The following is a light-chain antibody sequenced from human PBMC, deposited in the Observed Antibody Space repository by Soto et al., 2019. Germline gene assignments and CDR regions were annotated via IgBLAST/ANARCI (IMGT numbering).Light chain of an antibody. CDR3: QQRYNWPPLT. Sequence: EVVLTQSPATLSLSPGERATLSCRASQSLSTYLAWYQQKPGQAPRLLIYDSSNRSTGIPARFSGSGSGTDFTLTISSLEPEDFAVYYCQQRYNWPPLTFCGGTRVEIK. CDR2: DSS. J-gene: IGKJ4*01. CDR1: QSLSTY. V-gene: IGKV3-11*01.